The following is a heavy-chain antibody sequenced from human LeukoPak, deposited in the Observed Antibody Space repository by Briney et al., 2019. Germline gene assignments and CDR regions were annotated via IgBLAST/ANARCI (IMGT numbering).Heavy chain of an antibody. CDR2: KYYSGST. V-gene: IGHV4-39*07. Sequence: SETLSLTCTVSGGSISSSSYYWGWIRQPPGKGLEWIGSKYYSGSTYYNSSLKSRVTISVDTSKNQFSLKLSSVTAADTAVYYCARQAVAGREFDYWGQGTLVTVTS. CDR3: ARQAVAGREFDY. J-gene: IGHJ4*02. D-gene: IGHD6-19*01. CDR1: GGSISSSSYY.